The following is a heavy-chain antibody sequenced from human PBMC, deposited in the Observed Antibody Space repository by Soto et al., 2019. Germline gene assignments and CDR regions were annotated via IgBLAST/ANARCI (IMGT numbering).Heavy chain of an antibody. V-gene: IGHV1-46*01. Sequence: ASVKVSCKASGYTFINYYIHWVRQAPGQGLEWMAIINPMGGSTNYAQEFQGRVTLTSDTSTSTVYMELSSLRFEDTALFYCARDHGGGGLNLEYWGQGTLVTVS. CDR3: ARDHGGGGLNLEY. D-gene: IGHD3-16*01. CDR1: GYTFINYY. J-gene: IGHJ4*02. CDR2: INPMGGST.